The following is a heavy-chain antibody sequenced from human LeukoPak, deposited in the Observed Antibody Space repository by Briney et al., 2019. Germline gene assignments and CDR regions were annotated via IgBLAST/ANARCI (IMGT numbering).Heavy chain of an antibody. V-gene: IGHV4-38-2*02. J-gene: IGHJ4*02. D-gene: IGHD2-2*01. CDR3: ARDLGYCSSTSCRYFDY. CDR2: IYYSGST. Sequence: SETLSLTCTVSGYSISSGYYWGWIRQPPGKGLEWIGYIYYSGSTYYNPSLKSRVTISVDTSKNQFSLKLSSVTAADTAVYYCARDLGYCSSTSCRYFDYWGQGTLVTVSS. CDR1: GYSISSGYY.